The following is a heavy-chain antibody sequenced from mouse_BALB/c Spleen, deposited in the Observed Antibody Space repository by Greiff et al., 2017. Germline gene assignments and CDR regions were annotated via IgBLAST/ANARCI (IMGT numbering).Heavy chain of an antibody. CDR2: IWAGGST. D-gene: IGHD1-1*01. CDR1: GFSLNSYG. V-gene: IGHV2-9*02. J-gene: IGHJ2*01. CDR3: ARDYYYGGGLDY. Sequence: VKLVESGPGLVAPSQSLSITCTVSGFSLNSYGVHWVRQPPGKGLEWLGVIWAGGSTNYNSALMSRLSISKDNSKSQVFLKMNSLQTDDTAMYYCARDYYYGGGLDYWGQGTTLTVAS.